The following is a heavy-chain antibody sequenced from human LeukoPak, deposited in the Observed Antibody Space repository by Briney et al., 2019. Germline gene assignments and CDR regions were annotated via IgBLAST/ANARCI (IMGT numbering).Heavy chain of an antibody. CDR3: ARDFGTAMAMGLDY. V-gene: IGHV1-2*04. CDR1: GYTFTGYY. J-gene: IGHJ4*02. CDR2: INPNSGGT. D-gene: IGHD5-18*01. Sequence: GASVKVSCMASGYTFTGYYMHWVRQAPGQGLEWMGWINPNSGGTNYAQKFQGWVTMTRDTSISTAYMELSRLRSDGTAVYYCARDFGTAMAMGLDYWGQGTLVTVSS.